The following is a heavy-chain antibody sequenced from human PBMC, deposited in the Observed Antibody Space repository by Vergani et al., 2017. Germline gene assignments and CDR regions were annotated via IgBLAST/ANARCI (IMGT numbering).Heavy chain of an antibody. CDR2: INHSGST. Sequence: VQLVESGGGLVQPGRSLRLSCTASGFTFGDYAMSWVRQAPGKGLEWIGEINHSGSTNYNPSLKSRVTISVDTSKNQFSLKLSSVTAADTAVYYCARARRLLRYFDWLLGYFDYWGQGTLVTVSS. CDR1: GFTFGDYA. D-gene: IGHD3-9*01. J-gene: IGHJ4*02. V-gene: IGHV4-34*01. CDR3: ARARRLLRYFDWLLGYFDY.